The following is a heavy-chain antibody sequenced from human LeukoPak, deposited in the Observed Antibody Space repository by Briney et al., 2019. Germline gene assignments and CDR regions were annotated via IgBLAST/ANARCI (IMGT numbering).Heavy chain of an antibody. Sequence: TGGSLRLSCAASGSGFTFSDHYMDWVRQAPGKGLEWVGRSRNKAKSDTTEYAASVKGRFTIPRDDSKKSLYLQMNSLKTEDTAVYYCTRGYSGSYVYAFDIWGQGTMVTVSS. V-gene: IGHV3-72*01. D-gene: IGHD1-26*01. CDR1: GSGFTFSDHY. CDR3: TRGYSGSYVYAFDI. CDR2: SRNKAKSDTT. J-gene: IGHJ3*02.